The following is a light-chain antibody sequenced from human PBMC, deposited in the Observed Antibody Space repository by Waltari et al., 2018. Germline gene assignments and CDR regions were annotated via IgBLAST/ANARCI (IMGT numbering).Light chain of an antibody. CDR2: WAS. CDR3: QQYDSSPPT. V-gene: IGKV4-1*01. J-gene: IGKJ1*01. CDR1: QSILDSPNNKNY. Sequence: DIVMTQSPDFLAVSLGERVTINCKTSQSILDSPNNKNYLAWYQQKPGQPPKLLIYWASSRNSGVPDRFSGSGSGTDFTLTVSSLQAEDVAVYYCQQYDSSPPTFGQGTKVEIK.